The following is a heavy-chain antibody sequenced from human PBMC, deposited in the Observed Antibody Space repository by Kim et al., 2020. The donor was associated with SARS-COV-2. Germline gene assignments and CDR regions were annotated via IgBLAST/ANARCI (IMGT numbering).Heavy chain of an antibody. J-gene: IGHJ3*01. Sequence: NGNTNYAQKLQRRVTMTTDTSTSTAYMELRSLRSDDTAVYYCAILLEMPRWGQGTMVTVSS. CDR3: AILLEMPR. D-gene: IGHD3-3*02. CDR2: NGNT. V-gene: IGHV1-18*01.